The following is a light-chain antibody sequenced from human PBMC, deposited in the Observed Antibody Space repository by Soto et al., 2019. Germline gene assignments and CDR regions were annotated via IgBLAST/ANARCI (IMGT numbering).Light chain of an antibody. V-gene: IGKV1-5*01. CDR2: DAS. CDR3: QQYTTYPYT. CDR1: QSVTNW. Sequence: DLQMTQSPSTLSPSVGDRVTITSRASQSVTNWLAWYQQKPGKAPNLLIYDASRLQSGIPSRFSGSGSGTEFTLTISSLQPDDFATYYCQQYTTYPYTFGQGTK. J-gene: IGKJ2*01.